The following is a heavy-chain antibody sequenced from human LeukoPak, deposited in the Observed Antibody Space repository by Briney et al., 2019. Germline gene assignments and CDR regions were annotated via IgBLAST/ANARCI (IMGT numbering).Heavy chain of an antibody. D-gene: IGHD4-17*01. J-gene: IGHJ4*02. V-gene: IGHV3-23*01. CDR2: ISGSGDST. CDR1: GFTFSSYV. Sequence: SGGSLRLSCAASGFTFSSYVMSWVRQAPGKGLEWVSAISGSGDSTYYADSVKGRFTISRDNSKNTLYQQMNSLRAEDTAVYFCAKDRRRTTVTMYDYWGQGTLVTVSS. CDR3: AKDRRRTTVTMYDY.